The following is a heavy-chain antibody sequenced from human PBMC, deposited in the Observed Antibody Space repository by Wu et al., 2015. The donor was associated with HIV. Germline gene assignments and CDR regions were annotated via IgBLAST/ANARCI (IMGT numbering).Heavy chain of an antibody. Sequence: QVQLVQSGAEVKKPGASVKVSCKASGYTFTRHDINWVRQAPGQGLEWMGGIIPLFGTTDYAQIFQGRVTMTKDTSTSTVYMKLSGLRSEDTATYYCARDGGRGYNYASLDYWGQGTVVTVSS. CDR2: IIPLFGTT. D-gene: IGHD5-24*01. CDR3: ARDGGRGYNYASLDY. CDR1: GYTFTRHD. J-gene: IGHJ4*02. V-gene: IGHV1-69*06.